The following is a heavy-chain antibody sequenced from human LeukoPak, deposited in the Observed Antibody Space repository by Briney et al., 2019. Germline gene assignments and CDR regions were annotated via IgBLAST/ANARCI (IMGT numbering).Heavy chain of an antibody. CDR2: ISSSSLSI. CDR1: GFTLSSYN. D-gene: IGHD6-19*01. V-gene: IGHV3-48*02. J-gene: IGHJ4*02. CDR3: ARGRVAVAGTFDY. Sequence: GGSLRLSCAASGFTLSSYNMNWVRQAPGKGLEWVSYISSSSLSIYNADSVQGRFTISRDNAKNSLFLQMHSLRDEDTAVYYCARGRVAVAGTFDYWGQGTLVTVPS.